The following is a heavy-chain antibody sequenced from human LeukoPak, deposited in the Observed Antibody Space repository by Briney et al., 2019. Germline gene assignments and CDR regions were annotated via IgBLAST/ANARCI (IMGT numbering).Heavy chain of an antibody. CDR2: IQSDGIKK. CDR3: AKGKGEDIVVVPAACDY. J-gene: IGHJ4*02. D-gene: IGHD2-2*01. CDR1: GFTFSSYG. V-gene: IGHV3-30*02. Sequence: GGSLRLSCAASGFTFSSYGMHWVRQAPGKGLEWVAFIQSDGIKKYDADSVKGRFTISRDNSKNTLYLQMNSLRAEDTAVYYCAKGKGEDIVVVPAACDYWGQGTLVTVSS.